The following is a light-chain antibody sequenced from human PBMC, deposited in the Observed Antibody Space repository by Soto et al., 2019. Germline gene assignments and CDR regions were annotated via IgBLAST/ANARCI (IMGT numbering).Light chain of an antibody. CDR3: QQRSNWPPGIT. V-gene: IGKV3-11*01. J-gene: IGKJ3*01. Sequence: EIVLTQSPATLSLSPGDRATLSCRASQTVGDYLAWYQQKPGQAPRLLIYDASKRATGIPARFSGSGSGTDFTITISSLEPEDFAVYYCQQRSNWPPGITFGPGTTVEIK. CDR1: QTVGDY. CDR2: DAS.